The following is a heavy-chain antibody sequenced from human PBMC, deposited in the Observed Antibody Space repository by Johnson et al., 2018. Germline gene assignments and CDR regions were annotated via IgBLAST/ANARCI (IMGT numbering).Heavy chain of an antibody. J-gene: IGHJ6*02. CDR3: AKDVGFHRGWFLYVHYGMDV. D-gene: IGHD6-19*01. CDR2: ISWNSGSI. CDR1: GFSFGEYG. V-gene: IGHV3-9*01. Sequence: VQLVESGGRLVQPGGSLRLSCVVSGFSFGEYGMHWVLQPPGKGLEWVEGISWNSGSIGYADSVKGRYTVSGDNAGDSLYLHMDSLRPEDTALYYCAKDVGFHRGWFLYVHYGMDVWGQGTTVTVS.